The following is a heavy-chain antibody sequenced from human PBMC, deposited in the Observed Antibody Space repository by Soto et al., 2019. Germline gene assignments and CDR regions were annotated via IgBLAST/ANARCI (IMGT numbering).Heavy chain of an antibody. CDR1: GFTCSGHA. Sequence: VVSLRLSCAASGFTCSGHARSWVRQAPGKGLEWVSAISGSGGSTYYADSVKGRFTISRDNSKNTLYLQMNSLRAEDTAAYYCAKRTSYSTRYYFDYWGQGTLVTVSS. CDR3: AKRTSYSTRYYFDY. D-gene: IGHD6-13*01. V-gene: IGHV3-23*01. J-gene: IGHJ4*02. CDR2: ISGSGGST.